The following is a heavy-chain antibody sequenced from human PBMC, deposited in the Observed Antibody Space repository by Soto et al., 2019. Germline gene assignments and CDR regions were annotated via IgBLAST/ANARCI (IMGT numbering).Heavy chain of an antibody. V-gene: IGHV1-18*01. CDR1: GYAFTSYG. CDR3: ARELAPMITFGGVIVIQAPLCY. D-gene: IGHD3-16*02. CDR2: ISAYNGNT. Sequence: APLKVSCKASGYAFTSYGITWVRQAPGQGLEWMGWISAYNGNTNYAQKLQGRVTMTAYTSTSTAYMELRSLRSDDTAVYYCARELAPMITFGGVIVIQAPLCYWGQ. J-gene: IGHJ4*01.